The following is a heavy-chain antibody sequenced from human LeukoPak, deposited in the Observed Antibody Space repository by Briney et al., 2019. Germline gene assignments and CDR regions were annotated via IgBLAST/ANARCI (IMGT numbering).Heavy chain of an antibody. CDR1: GFTFSRSA. Sequence: GGSLRLSCAASGFTFSRSAMNWVHQAPGKGLEWVSTITDDGSSTYFADSVKGRFTISRDNSKNMLHLQMNSLRAEDTAVYYCARRNSGSYSRGFDYWGQGTLVTVSS. J-gene: IGHJ4*02. D-gene: IGHD1-26*01. CDR3: ARRNSGSYSRGFDY. CDR2: ITDDGSST. V-gene: IGHV3-23*01.